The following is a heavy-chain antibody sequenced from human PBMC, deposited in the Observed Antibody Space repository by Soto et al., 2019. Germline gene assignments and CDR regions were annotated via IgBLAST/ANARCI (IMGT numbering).Heavy chain of an antibody. D-gene: IGHD1-26*01. J-gene: IGHJ6*03. CDR2: IYPGDSDT. V-gene: IGHV5-51*01. CDR3: AKVGSRVRRYYYYYMDV. CDR1: GYSFTSYW. Sequence: PGESLKISCKGSGYSFTSYWIGWVRQMPGKGLEWMGIIYPGDSDTRYSPSFQGQVTISADKSISTAYLQWSSLKASDTAMYYCAKVGSRVRRYYYYYMDVWDKGTTVTVSS.